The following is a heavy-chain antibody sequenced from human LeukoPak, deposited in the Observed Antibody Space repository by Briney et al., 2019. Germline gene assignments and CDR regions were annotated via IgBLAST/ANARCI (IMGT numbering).Heavy chain of an antibody. V-gene: IGHV1-46*01. CDR3: ARIRDGYNDAYDI. J-gene: IGHJ3*02. CDR1: GYTFTSYY. D-gene: IGHD5-24*01. CDR2: INPSGGST. Sequence: GASVKVSCKASGYTFTSYYMHWVRQAPGQGLEWMGIINPSGGSTSYAQRFQGRVTMTRNTSTSTVYMELSSLRSEDTAVYYCARIRDGYNDAYDIWGQGTMVTVPS.